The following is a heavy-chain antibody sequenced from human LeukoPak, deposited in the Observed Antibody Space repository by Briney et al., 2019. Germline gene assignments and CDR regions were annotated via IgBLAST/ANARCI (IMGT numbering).Heavy chain of an antibody. V-gene: IGHV3-9*01. CDR2: ISWNSGSI. CDR3: AVGAATAFY. D-gene: IGHD3-16*01. CDR1: GFTFDDYA. J-gene: IGHJ4*02. Sequence: GGSLRLFCAASGFTFDDYAMHWVRQAPGKGLEWVSGISWNSGSIGYADSVKGRFTISRDNAKNSLYLQMNSLRAEDTALYYCAVGAATAFYWGQGTLVTVSS.